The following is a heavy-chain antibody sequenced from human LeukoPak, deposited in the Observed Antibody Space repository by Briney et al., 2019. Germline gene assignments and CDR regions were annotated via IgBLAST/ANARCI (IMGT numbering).Heavy chain of an antibody. D-gene: IGHD5-18*01. Sequence: PGGSLRLSCTVFGFTVSSNSVSWVRQAPGKGLEWVSFIYSDNTHYSDSVKGRFTISRDNSKNTLYLQMNSLRAEDTAVYYCARVQDTAMTYYYMDVWGKGTTVTISS. V-gene: IGHV3-53*01. CDR3: ARVQDTAMTYYYMDV. CDR2: IYSDNT. J-gene: IGHJ6*03. CDR1: GFTVSSNS.